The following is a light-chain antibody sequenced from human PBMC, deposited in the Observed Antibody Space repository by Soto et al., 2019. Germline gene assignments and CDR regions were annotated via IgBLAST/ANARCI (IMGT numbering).Light chain of an antibody. CDR1: SSNIGSYY. CDR3: VAWDDSLSGQDVV. J-gene: IGLJ2*01. V-gene: IGLV1-47*01. CDR2: RNN. Sequence: QSVLTQPPSASGTPGQRVTISCSGSSSNIGSYYVYWYQQLPGTAPKLLIYRNNQRPSGVPDRFSGSKSGTSASLAISGLRSEDEAGYFCVAWDDSLSGQDVVFGGGTKLTVL.